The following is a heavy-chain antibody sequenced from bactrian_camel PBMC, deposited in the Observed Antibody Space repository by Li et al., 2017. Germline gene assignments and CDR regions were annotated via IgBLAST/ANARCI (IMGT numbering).Heavy chain of an antibody. V-gene: IGHV3S40*01. Sequence: VQLVESGGGLVQKGGSLRLSCAASGFTLSTYGMSWVRQAPGKGLEWVPSINWNGGNTNYADSVKGQFTISRDNAKNTVYLQLNTLKTEDMAMYYCVKGGGKWPASFGYWGQGTQVTVS. D-gene: IGHD2*01. CDR3: VKGGGKWPASFGY. CDR1: GFTLSTYG. CDR2: INWNGGNT. J-gene: IGHJ6*01.